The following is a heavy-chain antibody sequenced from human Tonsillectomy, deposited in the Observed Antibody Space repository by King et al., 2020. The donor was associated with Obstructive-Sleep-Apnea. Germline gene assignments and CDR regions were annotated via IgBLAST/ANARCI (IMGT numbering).Heavy chain of an antibody. J-gene: IGHJ4*02. V-gene: IGHV3-9*01. CDR2: ISWNSGSI. CDR1: GFTFDDYG. Sequence: VQLVESGGGLVQPGRSLRLSCAASGFTFDDYGMHWVRQAPGKGLEWVSGISWNSGSITYADSVKGRITVSRDNAKKSLYLQLNSLRAEDTALYYCAKSWYGDYYFDYWGQGTLVTVSS. D-gene: IGHD4-17*01. CDR3: AKSWYGDYYFDY.